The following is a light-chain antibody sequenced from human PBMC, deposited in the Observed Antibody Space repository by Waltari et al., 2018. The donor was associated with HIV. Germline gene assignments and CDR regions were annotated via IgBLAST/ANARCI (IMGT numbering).Light chain of an antibody. V-gene: IGLV2-14*03. J-gene: IGLJ2*01. CDR2: GVN. Sequence: SALTQPASVSGSLGQSVTISCTGATRDTGDFVSWYQQLPGRAPQLLFSGVNRRASGISHRFFASKSGATASLTISRLQADDEGCYYCSSTADLESVTFGGGT. CDR1: TRDTGDF. CDR3: SSTADLESVT.